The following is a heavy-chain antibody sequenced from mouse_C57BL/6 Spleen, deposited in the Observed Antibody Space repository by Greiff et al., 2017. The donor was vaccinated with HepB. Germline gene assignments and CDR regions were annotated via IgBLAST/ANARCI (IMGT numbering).Heavy chain of an antibody. V-gene: IGHV3-6*01. Sequence: EVKLMESGPGLVKPSQSLSLTCSVTGYSITSGYYWNWIRQFPGNKLAWMGYISYDGSNNYNPSLKNRISITRDTSKNQFFLKLNSVTTEDTATYYCARDYYGSSTWFAYWGQGTLVTVSA. D-gene: IGHD1-1*01. CDR1: GYSITSGYY. CDR2: ISYDGSN. J-gene: IGHJ3*01. CDR3: ARDYYGSSTWFAY.